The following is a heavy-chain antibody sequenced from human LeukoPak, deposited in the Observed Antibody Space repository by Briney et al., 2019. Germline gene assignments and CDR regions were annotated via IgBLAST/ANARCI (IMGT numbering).Heavy chain of an antibody. D-gene: IGHD3-16*01. Sequence: PGGSLRLSCAASGFTFSSYWVHWVRQAPGKGLVWVSRINTDGSSTSYADSVKGRFTISRDNAKNSLYLQMNSLRAEDTAVYYCAREQSGGSYYYSYYMDVWGKGTTVTVSS. CDR2: INTDGSST. CDR3: AREQSGGSYYYSYYMDV. J-gene: IGHJ6*03. CDR1: GFTFSSYW. V-gene: IGHV3-74*01.